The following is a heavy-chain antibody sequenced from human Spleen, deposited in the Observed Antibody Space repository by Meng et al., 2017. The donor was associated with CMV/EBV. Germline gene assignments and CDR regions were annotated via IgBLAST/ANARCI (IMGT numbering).Heavy chain of an antibody. V-gene: IGHV3-9*01. CDR2: INWDTGIM. Sequence: GGSLRLSCAASGFVFPDYAMHWVRQAPGRGLEWVSSINWDTGIMDYADSVKGRFTVSRDNAKNSLYLQMNSLRPDDTAFYYCTRDMVPYCSSVPCPYDPWGRGILVTVSS. CDR3: TRDMVPYCSSVPCPYDP. CDR1: GFVFPDYA. D-gene: IGHD2-2*01. J-gene: IGHJ5*02.